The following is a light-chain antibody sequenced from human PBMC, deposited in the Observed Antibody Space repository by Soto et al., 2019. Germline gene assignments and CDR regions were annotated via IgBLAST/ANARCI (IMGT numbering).Light chain of an antibody. CDR2: GAS. CDR3: RKYNSAPLT. V-gene: IGKV1-27*01. Sequence: DIQMTQSPSSLSASVGDRVTITCRASQGITNYLAWYQQKPGKVPKLLIYGASTLQSGVPSRLSESGSGTDFTLTISSLQPEDVETSYCRKYNSAPLTFGGGTKVQI. CDR1: QGITNY. J-gene: IGKJ4*01.